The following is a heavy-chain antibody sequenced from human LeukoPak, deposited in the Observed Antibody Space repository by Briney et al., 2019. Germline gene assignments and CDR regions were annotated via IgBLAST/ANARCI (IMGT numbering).Heavy chain of an antibody. Sequence: PSETLSLTCTVSGGSISSYYWSWIRQPPGKGLEWNGYIYYSGSTNYNPSLKSRVTISVDTSKNQFSLKLSSVTAADTAVYYCASLYYYGSGSFLDYWGQGTLVTVSS. CDR3: ASLYYYGSGSFLDY. CDR2: IYYSGST. CDR1: GGSISSYY. J-gene: IGHJ4*02. V-gene: IGHV4-59*01. D-gene: IGHD3-10*01.